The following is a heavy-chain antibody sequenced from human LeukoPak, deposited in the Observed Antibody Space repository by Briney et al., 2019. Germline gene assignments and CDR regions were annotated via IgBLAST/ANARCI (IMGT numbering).Heavy chain of an antibody. J-gene: IGHJ3*02. CDR2: MNPNSGNT. V-gene: IGHV1-8*03. CDR1: GYTFIDYY. Sequence: ASVKVSCKASGYTFIDYYIHWVRQATGQGLEWMGWMNPNSGNTGYAQKFKGRVTITRNTSISTAYMELSSLRSEDTAVYYSVLELPTPGAFDIWGQGTMVTVSS. D-gene: IGHD1-7*01. CDR3: VLELPTPGAFDI.